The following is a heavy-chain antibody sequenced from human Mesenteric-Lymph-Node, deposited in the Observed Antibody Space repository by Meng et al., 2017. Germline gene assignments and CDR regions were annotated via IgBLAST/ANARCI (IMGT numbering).Heavy chain of an antibody. CDR2: IYYSGST. CDR3: ARTDHGSGSYYYYYYGMDV. V-gene: IGHV4-39*07. J-gene: IGHJ6*02. D-gene: IGHD3-10*01. Sequence: SETLSLTCAVSGGSISSSSHYWGWIRQPPGKGLEWIGSIYYSGSTYYNPSLKSRVTISVDTSKNQFSLKLSSVTAADTAVYYCARTDHGSGSYYYYYYGMDVWGQGTTVTVSS. CDR1: GGSISSSSHY.